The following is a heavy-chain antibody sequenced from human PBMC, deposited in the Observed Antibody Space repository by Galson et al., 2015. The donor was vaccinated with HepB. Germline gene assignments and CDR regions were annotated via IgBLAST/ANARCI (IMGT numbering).Heavy chain of an antibody. J-gene: IGHJ4*02. CDR3: AKVGSGWYYFDY. CDR2: ISGSGGST. V-gene: IGHV3-23*01. CDR1: GFTFSSYA. Sequence: LRLSCAASGFTFSSYAMSWVRQAPGKGLEWVSAISGSGGSTYYADSVKGRFTISRDNSKNTLYLQMNSLRAEDTAVYYCAKVGSGWYYFDYWGQGTLVTVSS. D-gene: IGHD6-19*01.